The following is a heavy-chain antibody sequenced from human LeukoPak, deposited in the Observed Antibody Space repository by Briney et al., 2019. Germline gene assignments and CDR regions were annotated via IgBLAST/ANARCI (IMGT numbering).Heavy chain of an antibody. CDR3: ASGRAVRFGELSDFDY. J-gene: IGHJ4*02. D-gene: IGHD3-10*01. CDR1: GYTFTGYY. CDR2: INPNSGGT. V-gene: IGHV1-2*04. Sequence: ASVKVSCKASGYTFTGYYMHWVRQAPGQGLEWMGWINPNSGGTNYAQKFQGWVTMTRDTSISTAYMELSRQRSDDTAVYYCASGRAVRFGELSDFDYWGRGTLVTVSS.